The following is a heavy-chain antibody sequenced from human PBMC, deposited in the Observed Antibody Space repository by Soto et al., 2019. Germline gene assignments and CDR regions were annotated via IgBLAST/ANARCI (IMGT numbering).Heavy chain of an antibody. CDR3: ASRDPGTSVDY. CDR2: VYYRGRS. J-gene: IGHJ4*02. D-gene: IGHD1-7*01. Sequence: PSETLSLTCTVSGGSVSNSNYYWGWIRQSPGKGLEWIGSVYYRGRSYSKSSVKSRVTISVDTSKNQFSLKVTSLTAADTAVYYCASRDPGTSVDYWGQGTLVTVSS. CDR1: GGSVSNSNYY. V-gene: IGHV4-39*01.